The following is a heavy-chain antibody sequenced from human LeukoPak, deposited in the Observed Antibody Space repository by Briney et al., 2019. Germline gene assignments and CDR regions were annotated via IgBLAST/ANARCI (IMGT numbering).Heavy chain of an antibody. Sequence: PGGSLRLSCAASEFSVGSNYMTWVRQAPGKGLEWVSLIYSGGSTYYADSVKGRFTISRDNSKNTLYLQMNSLRAEDTAVYYCARGHVYYHDSGGFFDYWGQGTLVTVSS. V-gene: IGHV3-66*01. D-gene: IGHD3-22*01. CDR3: ARGHVYYHDSGGFFDY. J-gene: IGHJ4*02. CDR2: IYSGGST. CDR1: EFSVGSNY.